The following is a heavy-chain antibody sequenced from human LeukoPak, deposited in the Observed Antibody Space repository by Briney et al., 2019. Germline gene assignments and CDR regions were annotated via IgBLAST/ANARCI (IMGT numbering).Heavy chain of an antibody. Sequence: ASVKVSCKASGYTFTSYDINWVRQATGQGLEWMGWMNPNSGNTGYAQKFQGRVTMTRNTSISTAYMELSSLRSEDTAVYYCARGRYNWNFTPWFDPWGQGTLVTVSS. V-gene: IGHV1-8*01. CDR2: MNPNSGNT. CDR3: ARGRYNWNFTPWFDP. D-gene: IGHD1-7*01. CDR1: GYTFTSYD. J-gene: IGHJ5*02.